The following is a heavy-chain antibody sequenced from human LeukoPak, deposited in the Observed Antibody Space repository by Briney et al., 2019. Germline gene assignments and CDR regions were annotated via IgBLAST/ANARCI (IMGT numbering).Heavy chain of an antibody. CDR3: ARDLLYQPLLSAGAGGDY. Sequence: ASVKVSCKASGYTFTSYYMHWVRQAPGQGLEWMGIINPSGGSTSYAQKFQGRVTMTRDMSTSTVYMELSRLRSDDTAVYYCARDLLYQPLLSAGAGGDYWGQGTLVTVSS. V-gene: IGHV1-46*01. CDR2: INPSGGST. CDR1: GYTFTSYY. D-gene: IGHD2-21*02. J-gene: IGHJ4*02.